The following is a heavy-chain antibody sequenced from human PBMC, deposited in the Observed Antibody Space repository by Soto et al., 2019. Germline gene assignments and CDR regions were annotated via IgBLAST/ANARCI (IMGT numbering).Heavy chain of an antibody. J-gene: IGHJ5*02. D-gene: IGHD2-21*01. CDR3: ASFAQSRTLNWFDR. CDR2: IYYSGST. V-gene: IGHV4-30-4*01. Sequence: SETLSLTGPVSGCSIRSGDYFWGLIRQPPGKGLEWIGYIYYSGSTYYNPSLKSRVTISVDTYKNKFSLKLSSVTAADTAGYYCASFAQSRTLNWFDRWGQGTLVTVSS. CDR1: GCSIRSGDYF.